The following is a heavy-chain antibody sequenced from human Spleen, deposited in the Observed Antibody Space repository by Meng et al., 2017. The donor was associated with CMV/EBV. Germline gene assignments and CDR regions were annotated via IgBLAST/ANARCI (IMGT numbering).Heavy chain of an antibody. D-gene: IGHD3-10*01. CDR3: ARDRGVYGMDV. CDR1: GGSISSSSYY. Sequence: SETLSLTCTVSGGSISSSSYYWGWIRQPPGKGLEWIGSIYYSGSTNYNPSLKSRVTISVDTSKNQFSLKLSSVIAADTAVYYCARDRGVYGMDVWGQGTTVTVSS. J-gene: IGHJ6*02. V-gene: IGHV4-39*07. CDR2: IYYSGST.